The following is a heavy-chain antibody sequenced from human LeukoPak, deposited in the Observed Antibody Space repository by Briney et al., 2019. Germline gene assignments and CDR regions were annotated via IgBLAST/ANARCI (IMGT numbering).Heavy chain of an antibody. J-gene: IGHJ4*02. V-gene: IGHV3-23*01. D-gene: IGHD3-22*01. CDR2: ISGSGGST. Sequence: GGSLRLSCAASGFTFSSYEMNWVRQAPGKGLEWVSAISGSGGSTYYADSVKGRFTISRDNSKNTLYLQMNSLRAEDTAVYYCAKDWYYYDSSGYYYWGQGTLVTVSS. CDR1: GFTFSSYE. CDR3: AKDWYYYDSSGYYY.